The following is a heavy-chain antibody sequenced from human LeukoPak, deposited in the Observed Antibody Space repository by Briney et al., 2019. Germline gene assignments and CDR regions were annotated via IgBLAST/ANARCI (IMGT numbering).Heavy chain of an antibody. CDR1: GFTFSSYS. Sequence: TGGSLRLSCAASGFTFSSYSMNWVRQAPGKGLEWVSYIGGSSSTIYYADSVKGRFTISTDNAKNSLYLQMHSLRAKDTAVYYCARDLIFAFDIWGQGTMVTVSS. D-gene: IGHD3-9*01. CDR2: IGGSSSTI. V-gene: IGHV3-48*01. J-gene: IGHJ3*02. CDR3: ARDLIFAFDI.